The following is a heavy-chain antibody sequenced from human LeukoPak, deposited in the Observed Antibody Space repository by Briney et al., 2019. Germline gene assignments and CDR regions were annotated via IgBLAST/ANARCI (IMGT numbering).Heavy chain of an antibody. D-gene: IGHD3-10*01. J-gene: IGHJ4*02. V-gene: IGHV3-7*03. CDR1: GFTFSSYW. Sequence: GGSLRLSCAASGFTFSSYWMSWVRQAPGKGLEWVANIKQDGSEKYYVDPVKGRFTISRDNAKNSLYLQMNSLRAEDTAVYYCARDWGLWFGELSGEDYWGQGTLVTVSS. CDR2: IKQDGSEK. CDR3: ARDWGLWFGELSGEDY.